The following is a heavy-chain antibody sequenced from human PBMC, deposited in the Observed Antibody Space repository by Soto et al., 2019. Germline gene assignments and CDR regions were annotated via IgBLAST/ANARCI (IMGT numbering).Heavy chain of an antibody. CDR1: GFSLRSTGVG. Sequence: SGPTLVNSTQTLTLTCTFSGFSLRSTGVGVGWIRQPPGKALEWLAVIYWDDDKRYSPSLNPRLTITKDTSKNQVVLSMTNMDPVDTATYYCARRRYCTTATCPYYFDNWGQGILVTVSS. V-gene: IGHV2-5*02. CDR3: ARRRYCTTATCPYYFDN. CDR2: IYWDDDK. D-gene: IGHD2-8*01. J-gene: IGHJ4*02.